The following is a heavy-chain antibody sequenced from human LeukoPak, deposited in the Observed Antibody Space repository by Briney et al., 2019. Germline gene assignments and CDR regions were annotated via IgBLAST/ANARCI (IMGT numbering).Heavy chain of an antibody. CDR1: GFTFSSYA. J-gene: IGHJ4*02. CDR2: ISGSGGST. D-gene: IGHD1-1*01. Sequence: TGGSLRLSCAASGFTFSSYAMSWVRQAPGKGLEWVSAISGSGGSTYYADSVKGRFTISRDNSKNTLYLQMNSLRAEDTAVYYCAKITNWNDGGDYFDYWGQGTLVTVSS. V-gene: IGHV3-23*01. CDR3: AKITNWNDGGDYFDY.